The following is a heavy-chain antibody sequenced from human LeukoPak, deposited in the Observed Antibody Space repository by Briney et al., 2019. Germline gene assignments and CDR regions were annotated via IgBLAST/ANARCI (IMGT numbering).Heavy chain of an antibody. CDR3: ARDRYGDGFAHFDY. CDR2: ITPGGGT. CDR1: GYTFTSYA. D-gene: IGHD5-24*01. V-gene: IGHV1-2*02. Sequence: ASVKVSCKASGYTFTSYAMHWVRQAPGQGLEWMGWITPGGGTNFPQKSQGRVAITWDTSITTAYMDLSRLTSDDTAVYYCARDRYGDGFAHFDYWGQGALVTVSS. J-gene: IGHJ4*02.